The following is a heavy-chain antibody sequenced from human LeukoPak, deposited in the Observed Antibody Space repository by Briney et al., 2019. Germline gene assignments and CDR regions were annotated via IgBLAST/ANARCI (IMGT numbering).Heavy chain of an antibody. J-gene: IGHJ4*02. CDR3: ARSPLVRSPFDY. D-gene: IGHD6-13*01. CDR2: INHRRST. CDR1: GGSFSGYY. V-gene: IGHV4-34*01. Sequence: SETLSLTCAVYGGSFSGYYWTWIRQPPGKGLEWIGEINHRRSTKYSPSLKSRVTISVDTSKNQFSLKLSSVTAADTAVYYCARSPLVRSPFDYWGQGTLVTVSS.